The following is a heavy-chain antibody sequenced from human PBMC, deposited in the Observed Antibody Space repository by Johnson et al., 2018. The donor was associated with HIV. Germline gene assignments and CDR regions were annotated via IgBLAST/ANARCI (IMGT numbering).Heavy chain of an antibody. V-gene: IGHV3-23*04. CDR1: GFTFSSYA. D-gene: IGHD1-26*01. J-gene: IGHJ3*02. CDR2: ISGSGGST. Sequence: VQLVESGGGVVRPGGSLRLSCAASGFTFSSYAMSWVRQAPGKGLEWVSAISGSGGSTYYADSVKGRFTISRDNSKNTLYLQMNSLRAEDTAVYYCARDSGGKYYIMDAFDIWGQGTMVTVSS. CDR3: ARDSGGKYYIMDAFDI.